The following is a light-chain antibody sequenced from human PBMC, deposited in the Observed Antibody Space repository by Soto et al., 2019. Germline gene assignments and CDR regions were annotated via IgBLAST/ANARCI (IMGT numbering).Light chain of an antibody. V-gene: IGLV4-60*02. CDR2: VEGSGSY. Sequence: QPVLTQSSSASASLGSSVKLTCTRSSGHSTYIIAWHQQQPGKAPRYLMKVEGSGSYNKGSGVPDRFSGSSSGADRYLTVSNVQCGDEADYYCETWDSRPWVFGGGTKLTVL. CDR1: SGHSTYI. J-gene: IGLJ3*02. CDR3: ETWDSRPWV.